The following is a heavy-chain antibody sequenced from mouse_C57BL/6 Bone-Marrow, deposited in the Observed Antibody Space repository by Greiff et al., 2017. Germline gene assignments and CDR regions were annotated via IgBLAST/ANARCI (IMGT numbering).Heavy chain of an antibody. CDR1: GYTFTSYW. V-gene: IGHV1-61*01. CDR3: AKGLYAMDY. Sequence: VQLQQPGAELVRPGSSVKLSCKASGYTFTSYWMDWVKQRPGQGLEWIGNIYPSDSETHYNQKFKDKATLTVDKSSSTAYMQRSSLTSEDSAVYYCAKGLYAMDYWGQGTSVTVSS. J-gene: IGHJ4*01. CDR2: IYPSDSET.